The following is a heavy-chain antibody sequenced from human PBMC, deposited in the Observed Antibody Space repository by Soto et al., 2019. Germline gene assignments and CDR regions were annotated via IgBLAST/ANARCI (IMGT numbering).Heavy chain of an antibody. D-gene: IGHD2-8*01. CDR1: GFTFSTYA. CDR2: ITTSGGNT. Sequence: EVQLLESGGGLVQPGGSLRLSCAASGFTFSTYAMSWVRQAPGKGLEWVSTITTSGGNTYYADSVKGRFTISRDKSKNTLYLQMNSLRAEDTAVYYCAGRYCTNGVCYTNYYYYMDVGGKGTTVTVSS. V-gene: IGHV3-23*01. J-gene: IGHJ6*03. CDR3: AGRYCTNGVCYTNYYYYMDV.